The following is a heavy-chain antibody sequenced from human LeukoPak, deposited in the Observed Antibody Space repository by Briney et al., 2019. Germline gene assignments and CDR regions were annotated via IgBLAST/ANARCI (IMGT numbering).Heavy chain of an antibody. D-gene: IGHD3-22*01. CDR2: IYTSGST. V-gene: IGHV4-61*02. CDR3: ARDGRDYYDSSGYYEY. CDR1: GGSISGGSYY. Sequence: MSSETLSLTCTVSGGSISGGSYYWSWIRQPAGKGLEWIGRIYTSGSTNYNPSLKSRVTISVDTSKNQFSLKLSSVTAADTAVYYCARDGRDYYDSSGYYEYWGQGTLVTVSS. J-gene: IGHJ4*02.